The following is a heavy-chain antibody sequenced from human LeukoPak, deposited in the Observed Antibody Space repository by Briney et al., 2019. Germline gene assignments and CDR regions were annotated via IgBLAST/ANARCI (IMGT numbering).Heavy chain of an antibody. J-gene: IGHJ6*03. CDR2: INHSGNT. V-gene: IGHV4-34*01. Sequence: SGTLSLTCAVYGGSFNAYYWTWIRQTPGKGLEWIGEINHSGNTNYNPSLESRVTISADTSKNQFSLNLGSVTAADTAIYYCARGLRFIQGPGYYYMDVWGKGTMVTVSS. CDR1: GGSFNAYY. CDR3: ARGLRFIQGPGYYYMDV. D-gene: IGHD3-16*02.